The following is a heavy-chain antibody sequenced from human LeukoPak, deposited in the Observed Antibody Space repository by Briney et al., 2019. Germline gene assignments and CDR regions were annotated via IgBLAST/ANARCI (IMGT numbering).Heavy chain of an antibody. J-gene: IGHJ3*02. CDR1: GFTFSDYY. CDR2: IKPDGSGK. CDR3: ARLRSSAFDI. D-gene: IGHD2-2*01. Sequence: GGSLRLSCAASGFTFSDYYMSWIRQAPGKGLEWVASIKPDGSGKYYVDSVKGRFTISRDNANNSLYLQMNSLRAEDTAVYYCARLRSSAFDIWGQGTMVTVSS. V-gene: IGHV3-7*01.